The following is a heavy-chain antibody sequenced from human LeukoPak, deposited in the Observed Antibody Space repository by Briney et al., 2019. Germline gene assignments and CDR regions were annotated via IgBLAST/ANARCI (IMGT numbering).Heavy chain of an antibody. CDR2: INNDGTAT. Sequence: GGSLRLSCAASGFTFNYFWMHWVRQVPGKGLVWVSGINNDGTATYYADSVKGRFTISRDNSKNTLYLQMNSLRAEDTAVYYCAKDLPYYYDSSGYYPDIDYWGQGTLVTVSS. CDR3: AKDLPYYYDSSGYYPDIDY. CDR1: GFTFNYFW. J-gene: IGHJ4*02. V-gene: IGHV3-74*01. D-gene: IGHD3-22*01.